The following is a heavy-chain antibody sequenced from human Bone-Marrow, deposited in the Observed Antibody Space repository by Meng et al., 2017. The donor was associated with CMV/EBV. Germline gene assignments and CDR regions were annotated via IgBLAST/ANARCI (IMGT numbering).Heavy chain of an antibody. CDR3: ARHLVTIFGVVIAYPDYFDY. Sequence: GSLRLSCTVSGGSISSSSYCWGWIRQPPGKGLEWIGSIYYSGSTYYNPSLKSRVTISVDTSKNQFSLKLSSVTAADTAVYYCARHLVTIFGVVIAYPDYFDYWGQGTLVTVSS. CDR2: IYYSGST. V-gene: IGHV4-39*01. CDR1: GGSISSSSYC. J-gene: IGHJ4*02. D-gene: IGHD3-3*01.